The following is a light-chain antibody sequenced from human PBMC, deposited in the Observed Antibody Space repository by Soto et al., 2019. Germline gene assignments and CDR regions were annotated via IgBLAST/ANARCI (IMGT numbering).Light chain of an antibody. J-gene: IGKJ2*01. CDR2: DAS. CDR1: QSISSW. V-gene: IGKV1-5*01. Sequence: GDRVTITCRASQSISSWLAWYQQKPGKAPKLLIYDASSLESGVPSRFSGSGSGTEFTLTISSLQPDDFATYYCQQYNFYYTFGQGTKVDIK. CDR3: QQYNFYYT.